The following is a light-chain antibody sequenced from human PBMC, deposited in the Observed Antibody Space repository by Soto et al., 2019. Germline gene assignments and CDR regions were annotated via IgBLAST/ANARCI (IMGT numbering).Light chain of an antibody. Sequence: DIQLTQSPSFLSASVGDRVTITCRASQGISSYLAWYQQKPGKAPKLLIYAASTLQSGVPSRFSGSRSGTDFTLTISSLQPEDSATYYCQHINIDPRFTFGPGTKVDIK. J-gene: IGKJ3*01. CDR3: QHINIDPRFT. V-gene: IGKV1-9*01. CDR2: AAS. CDR1: QGISSY.